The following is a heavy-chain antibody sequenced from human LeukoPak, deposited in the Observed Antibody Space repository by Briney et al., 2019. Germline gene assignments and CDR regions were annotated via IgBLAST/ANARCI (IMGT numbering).Heavy chain of an antibody. J-gene: IGHJ6*02. CDR2: ISSSSSTI. CDR1: GFTFSSYS. V-gene: IGHV3-48*04. D-gene: IGHD4-17*01. CDR3: ARDQYGDYGRGYGMDV. Sequence: GGSLRLSCAASGFTFSSYSMNWVRQAPGKGLEWVSYISSSSSTIYYADSVKGRFTISRDDAKNSLYLQMNSLRAEDTAVYYCARDQYGDYGRGYGMDVWGQGTTVTVSS.